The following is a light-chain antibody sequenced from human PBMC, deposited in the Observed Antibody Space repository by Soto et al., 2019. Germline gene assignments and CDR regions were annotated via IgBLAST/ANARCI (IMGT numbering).Light chain of an antibody. Sequence: EIVLTQSPATLSSSPGERATLSCRASQSVSSYLAWYQQKPGQAPMLLIYDASNRATGIPARFSGSGPGTDFTLTITSLEPEDFALYYGQQRSNSDLTFGGGNKVEIK. CDR2: DAS. J-gene: IGKJ4*01. V-gene: IGKV3-11*01. CDR3: QQRSNSDLT. CDR1: QSVSSY.